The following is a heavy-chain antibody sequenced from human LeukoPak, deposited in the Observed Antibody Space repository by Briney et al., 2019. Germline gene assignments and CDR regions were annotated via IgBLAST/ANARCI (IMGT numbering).Heavy chain of an antibody. CDR2: ISYDGSNK. J-gene: IGHJ6*02. Sequence: PGRSLRLSCAASGFTFSSYGMHWVRHAPGKGLEWVAVISYDGSNKYYADSVKGRLTISRDNSKNTMYLQMNSLRAEDTAVYYCAKVGPVYGMDVWGQGTTVTVSS. V-gene: IGHV3-30*18. D-gene: IGHD4-11*01. CDR3: AKVGPVYGMDV. CDR1: GFTFSSYG.